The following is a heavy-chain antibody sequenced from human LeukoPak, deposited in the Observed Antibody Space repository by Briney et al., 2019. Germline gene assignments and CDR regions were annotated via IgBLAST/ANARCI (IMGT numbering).Heavy chain of an antibody. J-gene: IGHJ4*02. CDR1: GGSFSGYY. Sequence: SETLSLTCAVYGGSFSGYYWSWIRQPPGKGLEWIGEINHSGSTNYNPSLKSRVTISVDTSKNQFSLKLSSVTAADTAVYYCARHVRYFDWSPHYYFDCWGQGTLVTVSS. D-gene: IGHD3-9*01. CDR2: INHSGST. CDR3: ARHVRYFDWSPHYYFDC. V-gene: IGHV4-34*01.